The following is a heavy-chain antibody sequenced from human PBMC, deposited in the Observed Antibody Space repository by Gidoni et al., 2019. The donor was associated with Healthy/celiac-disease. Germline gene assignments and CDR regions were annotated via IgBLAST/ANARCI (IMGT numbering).Heavy chain of an antibody. Sequence: QVQLVESGGGLVKPGGSLRLSCAASGFTFSDYYMRWIRQAPGKGLECVSYISSSGSTIYYADSVKGRFTISRDNAKNSLYLQMNSLRAEDTAVYYCARDRPVYYYDSSGHFDYWGQGTLVTVSS. CDR3: ARDRPVYYYDSSGHFDY. J-gene: IGHJ4*02. CDR1: GFTFSDYY. D-gene: IGHD3-22*01. V-gene: IGHV3-11*01. CDR2: ISSSGSTI.